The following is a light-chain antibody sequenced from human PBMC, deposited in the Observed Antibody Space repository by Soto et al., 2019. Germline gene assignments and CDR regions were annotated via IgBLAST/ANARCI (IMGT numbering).Light chain of an antibody. V-gene: IGLV2-14*03. J-gene: IGLJ2*01. CDR1: NSDIGGYKY. CDR2: DVS. CDR3: SSYSSSSTIV. Sequence: QSVLTQPASVSGSPGQSITISCTGTNSDIGGYKYVSWYQQHPGKAPKLIIFDVSDRPSGISNRFSGSKSDNTASLTISGLQPEDEADYFCSSYSSSSTIVFGGGTKVTVL.